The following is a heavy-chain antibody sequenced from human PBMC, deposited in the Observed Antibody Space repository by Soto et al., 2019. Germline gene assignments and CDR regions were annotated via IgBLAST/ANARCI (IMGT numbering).Heavy chain of an antibody. CDR1: SGSISSSNW. V-gene: IGHV4-4*02. CDR2: IYHSGST. CDR3: ARVRAVLVAALDY. Sequence: SETLSLTCAVSSGSISSSNWWSWVRQPPGKGLEWIGEIYHSGSTNYNPSLKSRVTISVDKSKNQFSLKLSSVTAADTAVYYCARVRAVLVAALDYWGQGTLVTVSS. D-gene: IGHD6-6*01. J-gene: IGHJ4*02.